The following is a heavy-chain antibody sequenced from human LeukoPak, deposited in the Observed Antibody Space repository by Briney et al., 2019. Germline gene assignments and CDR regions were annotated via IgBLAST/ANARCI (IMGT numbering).Heavy chain of an antibody. CDR3: ARADPPPTHYYYYYYMDV. Sequence: PGGSLRLSCAASGFTFSSYWMTWVRQAPGKGLEWVGNIKGDGSEKYYVDSVKGRFTISRDNAKNSLYLQMNSLRSEDTAVYYCARADPPPTHYYYYYYMDVWGKGTTVTVSS. V-gene: IGHV3-7*03. J-gene: IGHJ6*03. CDR1: GFTFSSYW. CDR2: IKGDGSEK.